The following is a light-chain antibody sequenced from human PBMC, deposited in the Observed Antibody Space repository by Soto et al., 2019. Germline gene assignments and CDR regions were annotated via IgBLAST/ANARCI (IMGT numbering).Light chain of an antibody. V-gene: IGLV2-23*01. CDR3: CSYAGSNTVV. Sequence: QSALTQPASVSGSPGQSITISCTGTSSDLGSYNLVSWYRQFPGKAPEVIVFETYKRPSGISSRFSVSKSGTTASLTISGLQADDEADYYCCSYAGSNTVVFGGGTKLTVL. J-gene: IGLJ2*01. CDR2: ETY. CDR1: SSDLGSYNL.